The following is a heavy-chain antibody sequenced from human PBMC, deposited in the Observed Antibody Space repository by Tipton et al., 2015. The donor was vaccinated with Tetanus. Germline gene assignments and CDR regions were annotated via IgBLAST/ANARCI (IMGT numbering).Heavy chain of an antibody. CDR1: GGSISSSRYY. Sequence: TLSLTCTVSGGSISSSRYYWGWVRQPPGKGLEWSGSIFYPGSTYYNPSLKSRVPMSVDTSKNQFSLSLRSVTAADRAVFYCAGLYYYDSASYPLYWGQGSLVTVSS. D-gene: IGHD3-10*01. CDR2: IFYPGST. CDR3: AGLYYYDSASYPLY. J-gene: IGHJ4*02. V-gene: IGHV4-39*01.